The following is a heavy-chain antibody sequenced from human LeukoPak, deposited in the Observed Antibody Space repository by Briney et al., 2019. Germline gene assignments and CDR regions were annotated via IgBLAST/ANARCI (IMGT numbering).Heavy chain of an antibody. CDR1: GYTFTSYG. J-gene: IGHJ4*02. CDR3: ARGQEMVRGVIITLDY. CDR2: ISAYNGNT. V-gene: IGHV1-18*01. D-gene: IGHD3-10*01. Sequence: ASVKVSCKASGYTFTSYGISWVRQAPGQGLEWMGWISAYNGNTNYAQKLQGRVTMTTDTSTSTAYMELRSLRSDDTAVYYCARGQEMVRGVIITLDYWGQGTLVTVSS.